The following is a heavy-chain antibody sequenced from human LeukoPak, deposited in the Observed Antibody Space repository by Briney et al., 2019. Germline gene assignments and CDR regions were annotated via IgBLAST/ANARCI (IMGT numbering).Heavy chain of an antibody. D-gene: IGHD3-22*01. CDR3: AREVRYYDSSGYYNREFDY. V-gene: IGHV4-30-4*01. CDR1: GGSLSSGDYY. Sequence: PSETLSLTCTVSGGSLSSGDYYWSWIRQPPGKGLEWIGYIYYSGSTYYNPSLKSRVTISVDTSKNQFSLKLSSVTAADTAVYFCAREVRYYDSSGYYNREFDYWGQGTLVTVSS. J-gene: IGHJ4*02. CDR2: IYYSGST.